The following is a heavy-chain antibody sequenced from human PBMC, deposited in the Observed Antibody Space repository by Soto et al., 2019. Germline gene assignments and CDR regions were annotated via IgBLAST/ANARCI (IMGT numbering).Heavy chain of an antibody. D-gene: IGHD1-26*01. J-gene: IGHJ5*02. Sequence: QVQLQQWGAGLLKPSETLSLTCGVYGGSFSGNYWSWIRQPPGEGLEWIGEINPSGSTNYSPSLXRXTXIXXDTSNNQSSRQLSSVIAADTAVYYCARGREGGGASWGQGTLVTVSS. CDR1: GGSFSGNY. V-gene: IGHV4-34*01. CDR2: INPSGST. CDR3: ARGREGGGAS.